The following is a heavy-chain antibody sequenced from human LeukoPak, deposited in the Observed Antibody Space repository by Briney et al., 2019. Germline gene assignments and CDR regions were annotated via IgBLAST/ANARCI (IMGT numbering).Heavy chain of an antibody. V-gene: IGHV1-2*02. CDR3: VTWAGGNSDVASFDF. D-gene: IGHD2-21*01. Sequence: ASVKASCKASGYIFSDFYTQWVRQAPGRGFEWMGWISRYSGATKVAQKFQGRVTLTRDISISTMYVELSNLSSDDTGVYYCVTWAGGNSDVASFDFWGQGTLVIVSS. CDR2: ISRYSGAT. J-gene: IGHJ4*02. CDR1: GYIFSDFY.